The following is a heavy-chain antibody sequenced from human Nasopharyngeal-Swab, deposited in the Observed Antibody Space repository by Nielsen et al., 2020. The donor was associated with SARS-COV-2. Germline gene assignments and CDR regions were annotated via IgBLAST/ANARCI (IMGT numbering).Heavy chain of an antibody. Sequence: ASVKVSCKVSAYTLTELSMHWVRHATGEGLGWMGGFEPEDGYTIYAQNLQGRVTITEDTSTDTAYMELSSLRSEDTAVYYCATEYNWNSGPSYFDLWGRGTLVTVSS. J-gene: IGHJ2*01. CDR2: FEPEDGYT. CDR1: AYTLTELS. CDR3: ATEYNWNSGPSYFDL. V-gene: IGHV1-24*01. D-gene: IGHD1-7*01.